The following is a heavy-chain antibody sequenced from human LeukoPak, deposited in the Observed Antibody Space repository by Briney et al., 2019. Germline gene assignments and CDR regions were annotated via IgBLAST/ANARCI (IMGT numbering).Heavy chain of an antibody. J-gene: IGHJ4*02. CDR3: ARGGYYYPFDY. CDR2: IYHSGST. CDR1: GGSISSSNW. Sequence: SETRSLTCAVSGGSISSSNWWSWVRQPPGKGLEWIGEIYHSGSTNYNPSLKSRVTISVDTSKNQFSLKLSSVTAADTAVYYCARGGYYYPFDYWGQGTLVTVSS. D-gene: IGHD3-3*01. V-gene: IGHV4-4*02.